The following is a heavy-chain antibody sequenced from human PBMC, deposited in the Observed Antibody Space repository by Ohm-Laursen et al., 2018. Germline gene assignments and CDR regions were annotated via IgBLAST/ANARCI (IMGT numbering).Heavy chain of an antibody. CDR2: IYYSGST. J-gene: IGHJ3*01. CDR1: GGSISSSSYC. D-gene: IGHD3-3*01. Sequence: SDTLSLTCSVSGGSISSSSYCWGWIRQPPGKGLEWIGNIYYSGSTYYNPSLRSRVSISIHTSQNQFSLKLSSGTATDTAVYYCARAFWNGYNDAFDVWGQGTMVTVSS. V-gene: IGHV4-39*01. CDR3: ARAFWNGYNDAFDV.